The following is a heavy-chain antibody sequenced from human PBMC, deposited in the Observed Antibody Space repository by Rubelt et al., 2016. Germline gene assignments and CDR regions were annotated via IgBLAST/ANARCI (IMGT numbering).Heavy chain of an antibody. CDR2: IYYSGST. CDR3: ARRGYSSGWAFDY. CDR1: GGSISSSSYY. V-gene: IGHV4-39*07. D-gene: IGHD6-19*01. Sequence: QVQLQESGPGLVKPSETLSLTCTVSGGSISSSSYYWGWIRQPPGKGLEWIGSIYYSGSTYYNPSLKSRGTISVDTSKNQFSLKLSSVTAADTAVYYCARRGYSSGWAFDYWGQGTLVTVSS. J-gene: IGHJ4*02.